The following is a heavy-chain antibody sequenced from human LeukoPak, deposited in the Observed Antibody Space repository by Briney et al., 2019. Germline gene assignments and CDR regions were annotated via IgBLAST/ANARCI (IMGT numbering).Heavy chain of an antibody. D-gene: IGHD5-18*01. CDR3: AKEAMAHYFDY. CDR1: GLTFSSYS. V-gene: IGHV3-23*01. Sequence: HGGSVRLSCPASGLTFSSYSINWVRQAPGQGLEWISGINGIRGSTYYADYVKLRFTISRDHSKNTLYLQMNRLRAEDTAVYYCAKEAMAHYFDYWGQGTVVTVSS. J-gene: IGHJ4*02. CDR2: INGIRGST.